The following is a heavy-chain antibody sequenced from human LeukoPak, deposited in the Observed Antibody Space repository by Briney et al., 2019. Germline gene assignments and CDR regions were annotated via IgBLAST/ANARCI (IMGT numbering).Heavy chain of an antibody. Sequence: GGSLRLSCAASGFTFSKYWMLWVRQAPGKGLESVARINTDGTVTTYADSVKGRFTVSRDNADNTMFLQMNSVRDEDTAVYYCATKQWLAPPPDSWGQGTPVTVSS. D-gene: IGHD6-19*01. J-gene: IGHJ4*02. CDR3: ATKQWLAPPPDS. CDR1: GFTFSKYW. V-gene: IGHV3-74*01. CDR2: INTDGTVT.